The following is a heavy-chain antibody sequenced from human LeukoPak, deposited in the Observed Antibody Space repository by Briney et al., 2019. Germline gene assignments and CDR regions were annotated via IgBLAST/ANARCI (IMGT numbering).Heavy chain of an antibody. D-gene: IGHD6-19*01. Sequence: PSETLSLTCTVSGGSISSYYWSWIRQPPGKGLEWIGYIYYSGSTNYNPSLKSRATISVDTSKNQFSLKLSSVTAADTALYYCARDHPARGWLHAFDIWGQGTMATVSS. V-gene: IGHV4-59*01. J-gene: IGHJ3*02. CDR3: ARDHPARGWLHAFDI. CDR1: GGSISSYY. CDR2: IYYSGST.